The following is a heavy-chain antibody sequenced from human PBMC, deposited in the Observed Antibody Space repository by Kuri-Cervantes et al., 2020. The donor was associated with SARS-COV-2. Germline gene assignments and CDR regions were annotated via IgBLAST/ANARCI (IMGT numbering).Heavy chain of an antibody. V-gene: IGHV3-48*01. CDR2: ISSSSSTI. Sequence: GESLKISCAAPGFTFSTYNMNWVRQAPGKGLEWVSYISSSSSTIYYAESVRGRFTISRDNVKNSLYLQMNSLRAEDTAVYYCARDPDITMPPDAFDIWGHGTMVTVSS. D-gene: IGHD5-18*01. CDR1: GFTFSTYN. CDR3: ARDPDITMPPDAFDI. J-gene: IGHJ3*02.